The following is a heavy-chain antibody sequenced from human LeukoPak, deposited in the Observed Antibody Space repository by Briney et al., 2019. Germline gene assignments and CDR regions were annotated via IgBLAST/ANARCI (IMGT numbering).Heavy chain of an antibody. D-gene: IGHD2-15*01. V-gene: IGHV1-18*01. CDR2: ISAYNGNT. CDR1: GYTFTSYG. J-gene: IGHJ4*02. CDR3: ATLEYCSGGSCYGSDY. Sequence: GASVKVSCKASGYTFTSYGISWVRQAPGQGLEWMGWISAYNGNTNYAQKLQGRVTMTTDTSTSTAYMELRSLRSDDTAVYYCATLEYCSGGSCYGSDYWGQGTLVTVSS.